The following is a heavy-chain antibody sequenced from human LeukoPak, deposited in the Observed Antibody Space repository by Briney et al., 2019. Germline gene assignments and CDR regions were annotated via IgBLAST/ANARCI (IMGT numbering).Heavy chain of an antibody. D-gene: IGHD6-19*01. V-gene: IGHV4-59*02. CDR2: IYYSGNT. J-gene: IGHJ6*03. CDR3: ASSGIAVAGLLYYYMDV. Sequence: SETLSLTCTVSGGSVSSYYWSWIRQPPGKGLEWMGYIYYSGNTNYNPSLKSRVTISVDTSTNQFSLKLSSVTAADTAVYYCASSGIAVAGLLYYYMDVWGKGTTVTVSS. CDR1: GGSVSSYY.